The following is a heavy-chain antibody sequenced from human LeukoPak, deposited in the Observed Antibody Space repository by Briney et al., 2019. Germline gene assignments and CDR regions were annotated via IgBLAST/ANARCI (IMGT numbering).Heavy chain of an antibody. CDR3: AKGTLVAAIRANAFDP. Sequence: GGSLRLSCAASGFTFRSYAMSWVRRAPGKGLEWVSTIYNSGTTTYYADSVKGRFTISRDNSKNTLYLQMNSLRAEDTAVYYCAKGTLVAAIRANAFDPWGQGTLVTVSS. CDR2: IYNSGTTT. V-gene: IGHV3-23*05. J-gene: IGHJ5*02. CDR1: GFTFRSYA. D-gene: IGHD2-15*01.